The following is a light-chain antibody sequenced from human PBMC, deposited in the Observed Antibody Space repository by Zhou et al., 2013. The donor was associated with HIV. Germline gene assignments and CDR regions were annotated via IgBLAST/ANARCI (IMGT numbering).Light chain of an antibody. J-gene: IGKJ5*01. CDR3: QQYFNYVPIT. CDR1: QSISTW. CDR2: QAS. V-gene: IGKV1-5*03. Sequence: DIQMTQSPSTLSASVGDTVTVTCRASQSISTWLAWYQQKPGKAPKLLIYQASTLETGVPSRFSGSGSGTEFILTISSLQPDDFATYYCQQYFNYVPITFGRGTRLEIK.